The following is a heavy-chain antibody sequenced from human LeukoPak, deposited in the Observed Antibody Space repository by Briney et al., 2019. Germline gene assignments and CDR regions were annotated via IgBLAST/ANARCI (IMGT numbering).Heavy chain of an antibody. J-gene: IGHJ4*02. CDR2: INPNSGGT. Sequence: ASVKVSCKASGYTFTGYYMHWVRQAPGQGLEWMGWINPNSGGTNYAQKFQGRVTMTRDTSISTAYMELSRLRSDDTAVYYCARDTTLSTIFGVVNPLDYWGQGTLVTVSS. CDR3: ARDTTLSTIFGVVNPLDY. D-gene: IGHD3-3*01. V-gene: IGHV1-2*02. CDR1: GYTFTGYY.